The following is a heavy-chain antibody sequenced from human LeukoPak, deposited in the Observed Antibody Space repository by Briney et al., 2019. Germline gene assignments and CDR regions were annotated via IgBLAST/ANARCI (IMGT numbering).Heavy chain of an antibody. V-gene: IGHV1-46*01. Sequence: ASVKVSCKASGYTFTGYFIHWVRQAPGQGLEWMGIINPSGGSTSYAQKFQGRVTMTRDTSTSTVYMELSSLRSEDTAVYYCARWVNQVPDIWGQGTMVTVSS. D-gene: IGHD1-1*01. CDR3: ARWVNQVPDI. CDR2: INPSGGST. CDR1: GYTFTGYF. J-gene: IGHJ3*02.